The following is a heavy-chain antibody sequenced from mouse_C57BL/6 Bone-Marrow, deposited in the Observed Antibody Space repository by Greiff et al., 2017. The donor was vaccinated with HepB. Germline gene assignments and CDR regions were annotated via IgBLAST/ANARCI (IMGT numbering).Heavy chain of an antibody. V-gene: IGHV1-52*01. CDR2: IDPSDSET. CDR3: GRGGYYPFAY. CDR1: GYTFTSYW. D-gene: IGHD2-3*01. Sequence: QVQLQQPGAELVRPGSSVKLSCKASGYTFTSYWMHWVKQRPIQGLEWIGNIDPSDSETHYNQKFKDKATLTVDKSSSTAYMQLSSLTSEDSAVDYCGRGGYYPFAYWGEGTLVIVSA. J-gene: IGHJ3*01.